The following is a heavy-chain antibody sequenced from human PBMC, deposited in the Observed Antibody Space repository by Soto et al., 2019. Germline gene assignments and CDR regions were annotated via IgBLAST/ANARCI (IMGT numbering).Heavy chain of an antibody. V-gene: IGHV5-51*01. CDR2: IYPGDPDT. CDR3: VKHEDCSGGSCYVDY. D-gene: IGHD2-15*01. Sequence: GESLKISCKGSGYRFTRSWIGWVRQMPGKGLEWMGIIYPGDPDTRYSPSFQGQVTISVDKSISTAFLQWSRLEASDTAIYYCVKHEDCSGGSCYVDYWGQGTLVTVSS. J-gene: IGHJ4*02. CDR1: GYRFTRSW.